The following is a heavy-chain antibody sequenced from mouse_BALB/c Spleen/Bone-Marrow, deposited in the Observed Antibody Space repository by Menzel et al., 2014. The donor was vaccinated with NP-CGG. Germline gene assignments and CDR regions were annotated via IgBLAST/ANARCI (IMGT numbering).Heavy chain of an antibody. Sequence: EVQLQQSGPELVKPGASVKISCKTSGYTFTEYTMHWVKQSHGKSLEWIGGINPNNGGTIYNQKFKGKATLTVDKSSSTAYMELRSLTSEDSAVHYCARKDYGYNYVMDYWGQGTSATVSS. V-gene: IGHV1-18*01. J-gene: IGHJ4*01. CDR2: INPNNGGT. D-gene: IGHD1-2*01. CDR3: ARKDYGYNYVMDY. CDR1: GYTFTEYT.